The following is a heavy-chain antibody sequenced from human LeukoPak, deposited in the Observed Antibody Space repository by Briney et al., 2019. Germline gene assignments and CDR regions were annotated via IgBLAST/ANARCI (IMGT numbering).Heavy chain of an antibody. CDR2: ISWNSGSI. J-gene: IGHJ4*02. V-gene: IGHV3-9*01. Sequence: GGSLRLSCAASGFTFDDYAMHWVRQAPGKGLEWVSGISWNSGSIGYADSVKGRFTISGDNAKNSLYLQMNSLRAEDTALYYCAKDIIPGLPPVTCDYWGQGTLVTVSS. D-gene: IGHD4-23*01. CDR3: AKDIIPGLPPVTCDY. CDR1: GFTFDDYA.